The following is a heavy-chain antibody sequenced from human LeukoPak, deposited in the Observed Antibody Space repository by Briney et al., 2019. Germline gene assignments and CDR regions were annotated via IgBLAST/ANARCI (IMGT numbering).Heavy chain of an antibody. D-gene: IGHD1-26*01. Sequence: GASVKVSCKASGYTFTGYYMHWVRQAPGQGLEWMGWINPNSGGTNYAQKFQGRVTMTRDTSISTAYMELSRLRSDDTAVYYCARDRPGELLYRVGGDFDYWGQGTLVTVSS. CDR1: GYTFTGYY. CDR3: ARDRPGELLYRVGGDFDY. CDR2: INPNSGGT. V-gene: IGHV1-2*02. J-gene: IGHJ4*02.